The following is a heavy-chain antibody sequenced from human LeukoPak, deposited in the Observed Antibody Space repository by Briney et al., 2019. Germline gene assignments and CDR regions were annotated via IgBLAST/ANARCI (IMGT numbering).Heavy chain of an antibody. CDR2: ITSGGTK. V-gene: IGHV3-11*01. D-gene: IGHD3-10*01. CDR3: ARDGGSGNYFIDY. Sequence: GGSLRLSCAASGFTASSNYMSWVRQAPGKGLEWVSYITSGGTKYYADSVKGRFTISRDNAKNSLYLQVNSLRAEDTAVYYCARDGGSGNYFIDYWGQGTLVTVSS. CDR1: GFTASSNY. J-gene: IGHJ4*02.